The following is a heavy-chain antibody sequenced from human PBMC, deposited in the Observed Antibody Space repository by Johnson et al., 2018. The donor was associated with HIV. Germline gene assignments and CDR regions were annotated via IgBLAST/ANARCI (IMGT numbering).Heavy chain of an antibody. CDR2: IYSGGST. J-gene: IGHJ3*02. Sequence: QVHLVESGGGVVQPGRSLRLSCAASGFTFSSYAIHWVRQAPGKGLEWVSVIYSGGSTYYADSVKGRFTISRDNSKNTLYLQMNSLRAEDTAVYYCARDFHEAGSNAFDIWGQGTMVTVSS. V-gene: IGHV3-NL1*01. D-gene: IGHD2/OR15-2a*01. CDR1: GFTFSSYA. CDR3: ARDFHEAGSNAFDI.